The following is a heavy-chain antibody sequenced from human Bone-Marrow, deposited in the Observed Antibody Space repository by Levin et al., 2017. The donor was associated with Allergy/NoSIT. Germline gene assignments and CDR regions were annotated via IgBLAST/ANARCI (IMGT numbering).Heavy chain of an antibody. CDR3: ARISAYDILTGYSPGDY. J-gene: IGHJ4*02. Sequence: GGSLRLSCAASGFTFSSYWMSWVRQAPGKGLEWVANIKQDGSEKYYVDSVKGRFTISRDNAKNSLYLQMNSLRAEDTAVYYCARISAYDILTGYSPGDYWGQGTLVTVSS. CDR2: IKQDGSEK. CDR1: GFTFSSYW. D-gene: IGHD3-9*01. V-gene: IGHV3-7*04.